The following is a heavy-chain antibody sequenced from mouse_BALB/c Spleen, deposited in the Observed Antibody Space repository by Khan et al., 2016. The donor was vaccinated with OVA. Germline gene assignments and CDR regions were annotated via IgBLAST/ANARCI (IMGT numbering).Heavy chain of an antibody. V-gene: IGHV9-4*02. CDR3: ARGWAAYYKNDGGAIEY. Sequence: QIQLVQSGPELKKPGETVRLSCKASGYTFTTAGIQWVQKMPGKGLKWIGWINTHSGVPKYAEDFKGRFAFSLEISVNTAYLQITNLKNEDTATYFCARGWAAYYKNDGGAIEYWGQGTSVTVSS. J-gene: IGHJ4*01. CDR2: INTHSGVP. D-gene: IGHD2-12*01. CDR1: GYTFTTAG.